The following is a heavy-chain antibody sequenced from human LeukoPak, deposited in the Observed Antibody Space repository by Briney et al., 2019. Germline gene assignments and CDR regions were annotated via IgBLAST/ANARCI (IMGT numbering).Heavy chain of an antibody. Sequence: PSETLSLACTVFGGSISSSSYYWGWIRQPPGKGLEWIGSIYYSGSTYYNPSLKSRVTISVDTSKNQFSLKLSSVTAADTAVYYCASQERALLWFGEDYWGQGTLVTVSS. V-gene: IGHV4-39*01. CDR3: ASQERALLWFGEDY. J-gene: IGHJ4*02. D-gene: IGHD3-10*01. CDR1: GGSISSSSYY. CDR2: IYYSGST.